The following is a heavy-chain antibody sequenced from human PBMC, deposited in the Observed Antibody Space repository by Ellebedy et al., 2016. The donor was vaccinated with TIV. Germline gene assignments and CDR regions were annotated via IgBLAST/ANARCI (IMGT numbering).Heavy chain of an antibody. CDR3: ARRLTLHSNTWYAQYYFDY. CDR2: IYPGDSDT. V-gene: IGHV5-51*01. CDR1: GDTFTNYW. Sequence: GESLKISCKGSGDTFTNYWTGWVRQMPGKCLEWMGIIYPGDSDTRYSPSFQGQVTISADKSTSTAYLQWSSLKASDTAMYYCARRLTLHSNTWYAQYYFDYWGQGTLVTVSS. D-gene: IGHD6-13*01. J-gene: IGHJ4*02.